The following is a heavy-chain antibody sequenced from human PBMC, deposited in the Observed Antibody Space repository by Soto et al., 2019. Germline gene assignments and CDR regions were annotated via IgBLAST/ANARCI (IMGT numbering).Heavy chain of an antibody. Sequence: EVQLVESGGGLVQPGGSLRLSCAACGFTFSDYDMHWVRQATGKSLVWVSAIATGGATYYSGSVKGRFTISRENAKNSLYLQMNSLRAEDTAVYYGAREALTTAGTAWFDPWGQGTLVTVSS. J-gene: IGHJ5*02. CDR3: AREALTTAGTAWFDP. D-gene: IGHD6-13*01. CDR2: IATGGAT. CDR1: GFTFSDYD. V-gene: IGHV3-13*01.